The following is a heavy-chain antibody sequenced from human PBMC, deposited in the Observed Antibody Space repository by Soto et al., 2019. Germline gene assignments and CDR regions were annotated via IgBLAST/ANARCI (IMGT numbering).Heavy chain of an antibody. D-gene: IGHD5-12*01. CDR2: IYPGDSDT. CDR3: ARHYRGGATRNAFDI. J-gene: IGHJ3*02. V-gene: IGHV5-51*01. Sequence: PGESLKISCKCAGYSFTSYWIGWVRQMPGKGLEWMGIIYPGDSDTRYSPSFQGQVTISADKSISTAYLQWSSLKASDTAMYYCARHYRGGATRNAFDIWGQGTMVTVSS. CDR1: GYSFTSYW.